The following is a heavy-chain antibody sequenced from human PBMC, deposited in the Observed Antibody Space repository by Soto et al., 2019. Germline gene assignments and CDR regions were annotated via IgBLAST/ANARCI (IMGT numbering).Heavy chain of an antibody. CDR2: IYHSANT. J-gene: IGHJ4*02. CDR1: GGSISSGGYS. CDR3: DRVPDY. Sequence: QLQLQESGSGLVKPSQTLSLTCAVSGGSISSGGYSWGWIRQPPGKGLEWIGYIYHSANTYNNPSLYSRVTISVDRSKNQFSLKLSSVTAADTAVYYCDRVPDYWGKGTLVTVSS. V-gene: IGHV4-30-2*01.